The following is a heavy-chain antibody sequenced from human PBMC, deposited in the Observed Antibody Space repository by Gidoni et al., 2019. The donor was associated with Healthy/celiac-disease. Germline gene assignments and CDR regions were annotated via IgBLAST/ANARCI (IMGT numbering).Heavy chain of an antibody. J-gene: IGHJ4*02. D-gene: IGHD4-17*01. CDR2: IYYSGST. CDR3: ARHNYGDSGQDFDY. V-gene: IGHV4-39*01. CDR1: GGSITSSSYY. Sequence: QLQLQESGPGLVKPSETLSLTCTLPGGSITSSSYYWGWIRQPPGKGLEWIGSIYYSGSTYYNPSLKSRVTISVDTSKNQFSLKLSAVTAADTAVYYCARHNYGDSGQDFDYWGQGTLVTVSS.